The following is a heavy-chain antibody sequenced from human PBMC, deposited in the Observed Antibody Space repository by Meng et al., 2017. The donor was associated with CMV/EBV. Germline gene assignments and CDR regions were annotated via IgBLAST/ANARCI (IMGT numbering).Heavy chain of an antibody. Sequence: GESLKISCAASGFTFSSYSMNWVRQAPGKGLEWVSSISSSSSYIYYADSVKGRFTISRDNAKNSLYLQMNSLRAEDTAAYYCARDPIPPSHFDYWGQGTLVTSPQ. CDR1: GFTFSSYS. CDR2: ISSSSSYI. J-gene: IGHJ4*02. D-gene: IGHD2-21*01. CDR3: ARDPIPPSHFDY. V-gene: IGHV3-21*01.